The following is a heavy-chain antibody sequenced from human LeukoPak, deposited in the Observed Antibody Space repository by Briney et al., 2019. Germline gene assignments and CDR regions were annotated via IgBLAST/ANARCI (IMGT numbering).Heavy chain of an antibody. D-gene: IGHD3-22*01. CDR2: MYTSGST. Sequence: SETLSLTCTVSGGSISSGSYYWSWIRQPAGQGLEYIGRMYTSGSTNYNPSLKSRVTISVDTSKNQFSLKLSSVTAANTAVYYCARRRGYYDSSGYYFRLDFDYWGQGTLVTVSS. CDR1: GGSISSGSYY. V-gene: IGHV4-61*02. CDR3: ARRRGYYDSSGYYFRLDFDY. J-gene: IGHJ4*02.